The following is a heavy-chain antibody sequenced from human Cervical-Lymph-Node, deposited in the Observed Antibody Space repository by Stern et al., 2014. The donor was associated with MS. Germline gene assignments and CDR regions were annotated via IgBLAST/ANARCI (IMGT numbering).Heavy chain of an antibody. CDR3: ARGYRGGYGLMGLKFYYGMDV. V-gene: IGHV1-69*06. CDR1: GGAFSDYA. Sequence: QVQLVQSGAEVKKPGSSVKLSCKTSGGAFSDYAISWVRQAPGQGLEWMGGLIPMFTTADYAQKFQDRVTIIADRFTTTVYMEFSSLTSEDTAVYYCARGYRGGYGLMGLKFYYGMDVWGRGTTVTVSS. J-gene: IGHJ6*02. CDR2: LIPMFTTA. D-gene: IGHD2-21*02.